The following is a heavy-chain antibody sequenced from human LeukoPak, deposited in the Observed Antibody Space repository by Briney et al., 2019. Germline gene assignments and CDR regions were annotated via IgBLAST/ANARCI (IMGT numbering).Heavy chain of an antibody. D-gene: IGHD1-26*01. CDR3: ARVVVGATSVAFDI. CDR1: GYTFTSYG. CDR2: ISAYNGNT. J-gene: IGHJ3*02. Sequence: ASVKVSCKASGYTFTSYGISWVRQAPGQGLEWMGWISAYNGNTNYAQKLQGRVTMTRNTSISTAYMELSSLRSEDTAVYYCARVVVGATSVAFDIWGQGTMVTVSS. V-gene: IGHV1-18*01.